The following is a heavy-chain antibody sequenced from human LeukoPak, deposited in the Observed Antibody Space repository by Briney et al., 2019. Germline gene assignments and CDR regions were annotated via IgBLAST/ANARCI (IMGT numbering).Heavy chain of an antibody. V-gene: IGHV4-61*01. CDR2: ISASGNT. J-gene: IGHJ4*02. CDR3: ARLTGGGSYWGYFDY. D-gene: IGHD1-26*01. Sequence: SETLSLTCTVSGGSITIGSYYWRWIRQPPGKGLECIGYISASGNTNYNPSLKSRVTISVDTSKSQFSLNLSSVTAADTAIYYCARLTGGGSYWGYFDYWGQGNLVTVSS. CDR1: GGSITIGSYY.